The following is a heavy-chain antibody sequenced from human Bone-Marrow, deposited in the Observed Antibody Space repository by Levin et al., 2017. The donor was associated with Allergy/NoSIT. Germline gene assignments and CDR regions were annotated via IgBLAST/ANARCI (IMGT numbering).Heavy chain of an antibody. CDR3: ASGIADY. CDR2: ISSSSSYI. Sequence: SGESLKISCAASGFTFSSYSMNWVRQAPGKGLEWVSSISSSSSYIYYADSVKGRFTISRDNAKNSLYLQMNSLRAEDTAVYYCASGIADYWGQGTLVTVSS. J-gene: IGHJ4*02. V-gene: IGHV3-21*01. D-gene: IGHD1-1*01. CDR1: GFTFSSYS.